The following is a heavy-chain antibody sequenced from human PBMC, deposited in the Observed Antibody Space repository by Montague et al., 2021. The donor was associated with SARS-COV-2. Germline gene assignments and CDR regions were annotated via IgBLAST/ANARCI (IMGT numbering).Heavy chain of an antibody. Sequence: SETLSLTCTVSGGSISNYYLSWIRQPAGKGLEWIGRIYSSGSTNYNPSLKSRISMSVDTSKNQFSLKLSSVTAADTAIYYCARDYSNCIGGSCVFDYWGQGTLVTVSS. CDR2: IYSSGST. CDR3: ARDYSNCIGGSCVFDY. D-gene: IGHD2-15*01. CDR1: GGSISNYY. V-gene: IGHV4-4*07. J-gene: IGHJ4*02.